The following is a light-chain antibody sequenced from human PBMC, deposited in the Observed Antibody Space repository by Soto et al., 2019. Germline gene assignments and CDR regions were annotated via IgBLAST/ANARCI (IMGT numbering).Light chain of an antibody. CDR1: SSDVGGYNY. CDR3: SSYAGSNNLV. J-gene: IGLJ3*02. Sequence: QSALTQPPSASGSPGQSVTISCTGTSSDVGGYNYVSWYKQHPGKAPKLMIYEASKRPSGVPDRFSGSKSGNTASLTVSGLQAEDEADYYCSSYAGSNNLVFGGGTKLTAL. CDR2: EAS. V-gene: IGLV2-8*01.